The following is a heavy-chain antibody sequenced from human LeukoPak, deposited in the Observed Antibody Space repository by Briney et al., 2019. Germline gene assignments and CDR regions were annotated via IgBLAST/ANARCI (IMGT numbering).Heavy chain of an antibody. CDR1: GGSISDKTFY. Sequence: SETLSLTCFVSGGSISDKTFYWAWLRQPPGKALEWIGNIFYRGTTYYNPSLKSRVTIFVDTSRNRFSLKVSSLTAADTAIYYCARHEGSAGTLIDFWGQGTLVTVSS. CDR3: ARHEGSAGTLIDF. V-gene: IGHV4-39*01. CDR2: IFYRGTT. D-gene: IGHD3-10*01. J-gene: IGHJ4*02.